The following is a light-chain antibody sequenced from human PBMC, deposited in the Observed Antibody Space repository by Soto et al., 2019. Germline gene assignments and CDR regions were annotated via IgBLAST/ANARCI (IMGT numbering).Light chain of an antibody. V-gene: IGKV1-39*01. Sequence: DIQMTQSPSSLSASVGDRVTITCRATQSISNSLNWYQHKPGEAPKLLMYAACTLQSGVPSRFSCGGSGADFTLTISSLQPEDFATYFCQQSHSIPFTFAPGTKVDIE. CDR1: QSISNS. CDR2: AAC. J-gene: IGKJ3*01. CDR3: QQSHSIPFT.